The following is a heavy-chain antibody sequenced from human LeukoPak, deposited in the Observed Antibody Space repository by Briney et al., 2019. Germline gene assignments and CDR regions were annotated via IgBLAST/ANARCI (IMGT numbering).Heavy chain of an antibody. CDR3: ARSYGSGSFLDY. Sequence: SVKVSCKASGGTFSSYAITWVRQAPGQGLEWMGRIVPIFGTTHYAQNLQGRATITTDEPTGTAYMELSGLRSEDTAVYFCARSYGSGSFLDYWGQGTLVTVSS. V-gene: IGHV1-69*05. CDR2: IVPIFGTT. CDR1: GGTFSSYA. J-gene: IGHJ4*02. D-gene: IGHD3-10*01.